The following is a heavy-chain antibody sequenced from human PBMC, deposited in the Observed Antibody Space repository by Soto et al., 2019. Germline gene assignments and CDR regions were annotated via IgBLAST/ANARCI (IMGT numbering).Heavy chain of an antibody. J-gene: IGHJ6*04. Sequence: PSETLSLTCTVSGASISNYYWSWIRQPPGKGLEWIGYIYYSGSTNYSPSLKSRVTISVDTSKNQFSLKLSSVTAADTAVYYCARLVEEGNVWGKGTTVTVSS. CDR3: ARLVEEGNV. CDR2: IYYSGST. V-gene: IGHV4-59*08. CDR1: GASISNYY. D-gene: IGHD2-15*01.